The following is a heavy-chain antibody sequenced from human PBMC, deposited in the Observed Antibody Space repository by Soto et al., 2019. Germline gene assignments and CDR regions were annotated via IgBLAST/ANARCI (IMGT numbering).Heavy chain of an antibody. CDR3: TTGSVEGV. Sequence: EVQLVESGGGLVKPGGSLRLSCAASDFSISNAWMNWVRQAPGKGLEWVGRIKTRSEGEATDYAAPLKDRLTISRDDSKNTLFLQMNSLKTEDTAVDYCTTGSVEGVWGKGDTVSVSP. D-gene: IGHD3-10*01. J-gene: IGHJ6*04. CDR2: IKTRSEGEAT. V-gene: IGHV3-15*07. CDR1: DFSISNAW.